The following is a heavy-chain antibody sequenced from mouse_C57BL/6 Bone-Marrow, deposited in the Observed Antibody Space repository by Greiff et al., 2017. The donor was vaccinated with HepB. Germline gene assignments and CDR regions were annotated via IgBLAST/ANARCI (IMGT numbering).Heavy chain of an antibody. V-gene: IGHV1-81*01. Sequence: QVQLKESGAELARPGASVKLSCKASGYTFTSYGISWVKQRTGQGLEWIGEIYPRSGNTYYNEKFKGKATLTADKSSSTAYMELRSLTSEDSAVYFCSSVGLRRRAMDYWGQGTSVPVSS. CDR3: SSVGLRRRAMDY. CDR2: IYPRSGNT. CDR1: GYTFTSYG. J-gene: IGHJ4*01. D-gene: IGHD2-4*01.